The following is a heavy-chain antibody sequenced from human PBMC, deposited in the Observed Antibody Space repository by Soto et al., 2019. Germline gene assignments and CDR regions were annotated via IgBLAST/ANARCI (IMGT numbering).Heavy chain of an antibody. J-gene: IGHJ4*02. CDR3: AREDADNWNDGTYFDY. CDR2: IYYSGST. D-gene: IGHD1-1*01. CDR1: GGSISSGGYY. Sequence: SETLSLTCTVSGGSISSGGYYWSWIRQHPGKGLEWIGYIYYSGSTYYNPSLKSRVTISVDTSKNQFSLKLSSVTAADTAVYYCAREDADNWNDGTYFDYWGQGTLVTVSS. V-gene: IGHV4-31*03.